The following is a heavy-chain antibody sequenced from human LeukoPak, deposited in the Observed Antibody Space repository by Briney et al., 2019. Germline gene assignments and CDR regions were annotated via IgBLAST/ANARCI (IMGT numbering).Heavy chain of an antibody. V-gene: IGHV3-30*03. CDR2: ISYDGSNK. Sequence: GGSLRLSCAASGFTFSSYGMHWVRQAPGKGLEWVAVISYDGSNKYYADSVKGRFTISRDNSKNTLYLQMNSLRAEDTAVYYCARGSIAVADFDYWGQGTLVTVSS. CDR1: GFTFSSYG. J-gene: IGHJ4*02. D-gene: IGHD6-19*01. CDR3: ARGSIAVADFDY.